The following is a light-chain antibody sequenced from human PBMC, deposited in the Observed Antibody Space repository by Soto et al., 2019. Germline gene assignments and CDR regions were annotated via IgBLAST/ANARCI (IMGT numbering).Light chain of an antibody. J-gene: IGKJ1*01. CDR3: QQYNNWIVTGT. V-gene: IGKV3-15*01. Sequence: EIVMTQSPATLSVSPGERATLSCRASQSVSSNLAWYQQKPGQAPRLLIYGASTRATGIPARFSGSGSGTEFTLTISSLQSEDFAVYYCQQYNNWIVTGTFGQGTKVEIK. CDR1: QSVSSN. CDR2: GAS.